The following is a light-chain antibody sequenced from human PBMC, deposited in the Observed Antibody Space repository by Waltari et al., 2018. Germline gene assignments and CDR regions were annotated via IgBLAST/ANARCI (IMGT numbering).Light chain of an antibody. CDR1: SSAIGAYMY. CDR2: DIK. Sequence: QSALTQPRSVSGSPGHSVTISCSGTSSAIGAYMYVSWYQQHPGKAPRLIIYDIKKRPSGVPDRFSGSKSGNTASLTISGLQPDDGADYFCCSYAGNSMIFGGGTMLTVL. J-gene: IGLJ2*01. CDR3: CSYAGNSMI. V-gene: IGLV2-11*01.